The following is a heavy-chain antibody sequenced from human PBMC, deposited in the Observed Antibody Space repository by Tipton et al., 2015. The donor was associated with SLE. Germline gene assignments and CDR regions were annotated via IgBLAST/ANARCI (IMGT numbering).Heavy chain of an antibody. CDR1: GFTFDDYA. Sequence: SLRLSCAASGFTFDDYAMHWVRQAPGKGLEWVSSISSSSSYRHYADSVKGRFTISRDNAKNSLYLQMNSLRAEDTAVYYCARGPYYYDSSGPGYFDLWGRGTLVTVSS. D-gene: IGHD3-22*01. CDR2: ISSSSSYR. CDR3: ARGPYYYDSSGPGYFDL. V-gene: IGHV3-21*01. J-gene: IGHJ2*01.